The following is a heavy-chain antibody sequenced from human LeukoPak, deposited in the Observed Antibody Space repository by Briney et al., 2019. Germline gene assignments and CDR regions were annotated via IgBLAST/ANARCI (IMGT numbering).Heavy chain of an antibody. D-gene: IGHD5-18*01. J-gene: IGHJ5*02. CDR1: GFTFSSYA. CDR2: ISGSGGST. CDR3: AKAPGYSYGYNWFDP. V-gene: IGHV3-23*01. Sequence: PGGSLRLSCAASGFTFSSYAMSWVRQAPGKGLEWVSAISGSGGSTYYAGSVKGRFTISRDNSKNTLYLQMNSLRAEDTAVYYRAKAPGYSYGYNWFDPWGQGTLVTVSS.